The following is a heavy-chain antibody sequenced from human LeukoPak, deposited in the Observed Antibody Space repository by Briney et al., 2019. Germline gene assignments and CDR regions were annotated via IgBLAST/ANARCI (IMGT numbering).Heavy chain of an antibody. CDR3: SVVVAATPK. D-gene: IGHD2-15*01. Sequence: PGGSLRLSCAASGFTFSSYWMHWVRQAPGKGLVWVSRIYTDGSSTGYADSVKGRFTISRDNAKNTLYLQMNSLRAEDTAVYHCSVVVAATPKWGQGTLVTVSS. CDR1: GFTFSSYW. J-gene: IGHJ4*02. CDR2: IYTDGSST. V-gene: IGHV3-74*01.